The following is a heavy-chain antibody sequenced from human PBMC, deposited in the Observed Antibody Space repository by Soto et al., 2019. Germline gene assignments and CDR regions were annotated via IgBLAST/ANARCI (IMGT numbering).Heavy chain of an antibody. V-gene: IGHV4-61*01. CDR1: GGSVSSGIYY. Sequence: QVQLQESGPGLVKPSETLSLTCTVSGGSVSSGIYYWSWIRQPPGKGLEWIGYIYNSGNTNYNPSLKSRVTISVDTSKNQFSLKMSSVTAADTAVYYCARGTYDSNFDYWGQGTLVTVSS. CDR3: ARGTYDSNFDY. J-gene: IGHJ4*02. D-gene: IGHD3-22*01. CDR2: IYNSGNT.